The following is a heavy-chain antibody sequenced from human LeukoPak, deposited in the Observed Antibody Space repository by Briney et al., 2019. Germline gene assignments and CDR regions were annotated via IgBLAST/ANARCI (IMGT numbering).Heavy chain of an antibody. V-gene: IGHV3-23*01. CDR3: ARDNYDSWEY. CDR1: GFSFSSYA. J-gene: IGHJ4*02. CDR2: ISGSGGSK. Sequence: GGSLRLSCAASGFSFSSYAMSWVRQAPGKGLEWVSVISGSGGSKYYADSVKGRFTISRDNSKNTLYLQMNSLRAEDTAVYYCARDNYDSWEYWGQGTLVTVSS. D-gene: IGHD1-26*01.